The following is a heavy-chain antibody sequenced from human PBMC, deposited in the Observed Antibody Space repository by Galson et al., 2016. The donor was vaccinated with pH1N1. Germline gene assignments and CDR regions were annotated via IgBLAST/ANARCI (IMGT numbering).Heavy chain of an antibody. CDR3: AKDKRSGWSVVRRFMDH. Sequence: SLRLSCAVSGFTFRSYAMNWVRQAPGKGPEWVSVISCGGTIHYADSVRGRFTISRDNSNNTVYLQMNSLRAEDTGVYYCAKDKRSGWSVVRRFMDHWGQGTLVTVSS. V-gene: IGHV3-23*01. D-gene: IGHD6-19*01. J-gene: IGHJ4*02. CDR1: GFTFRSYA. CDR2: ISCGGTI.